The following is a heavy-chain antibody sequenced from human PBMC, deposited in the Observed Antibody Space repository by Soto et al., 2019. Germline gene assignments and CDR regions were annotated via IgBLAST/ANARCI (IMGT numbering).Heavy chain of an antibody. CDR3: ARALGSSWYGYYYYGMDV. Sequence: GASVKVSCKASGYTFTGYYMHWVRQAPGQGLEWMGWINPNSGGTNYAQKFQGWVTMTRDTSISTAYMELSRLRSDDTAVYYCARALGSSWYGYYYYGMDVWRQGTTVTVSS. V-gene: IGHV1-2*04. CDR1: GYTFTGYY. J-gene: IGHJ6*02. D-gene: IGHD6-13*01. CDR2: INPNSGGT.